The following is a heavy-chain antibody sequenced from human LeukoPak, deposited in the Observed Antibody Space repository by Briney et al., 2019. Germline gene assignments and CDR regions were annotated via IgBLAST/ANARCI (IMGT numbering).Heavy chain of an antibody. D-gene: IGHD3-22*01. V-gene: IGHV3-30*18. J-gene: IGHJ4*02. Sequence: GGSLRLSCAASGFTFSSYGMHWVRQAPGKGLERVAVISYDGSNKYYADSVKGRFTISRDNSKNTLYLQMNSLRAEDTAVYYCAKDHRRYYDSSGYFDYWGQGTLVTVSS. CDR1: GFTFSSYG. CDR2: ISYDGSNK. CDR3: AKDHRRYYDSSGYFDY.